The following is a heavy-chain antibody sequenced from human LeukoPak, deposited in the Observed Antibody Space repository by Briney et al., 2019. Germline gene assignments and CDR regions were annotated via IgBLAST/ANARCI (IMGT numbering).Heavy chain of an antibody. V-gene: IGHV3-21*01. CDR2: ISSSSSYI. D-gene: IGHD5-24*01. J-gene: IGHJ4*02. CDR3: ARDGYNSGLFDY. CDR1: GFTFSSYS. Sequence: GGSLRLSCAASGFTFSSYSMNWVRQAPGKGLEWVSSISSSSSYIYYADSVKGRFTISRDNAKNSLYLQMNSLRAEDTAVYCCARDGYNSGLFDYWGQGTLVTVSS.